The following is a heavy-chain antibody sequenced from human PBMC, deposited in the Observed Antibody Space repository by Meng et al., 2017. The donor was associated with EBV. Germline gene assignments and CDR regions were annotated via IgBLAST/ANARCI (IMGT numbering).Heavy chain of an antibody. V-gene: IGHV1-69*06. D-gene: IGHD6-13*01. CDR1: GGTFSSYA. CDR3: ARAEIAAAGRLDY. CDR2: IIPIFGTA. J-gene: IGHJ4*02. Sequence: QVQLVKSGAEVKKPGSSVKVSCNASGGTFSSYAISWVRQAPGQGLEWMGGIIPIFGTANYAQKFQGRVTITADKSTSTAYMELSSLRSEDTAVYYCARAEIAAAGRLDYWGQGTLVTVSS.